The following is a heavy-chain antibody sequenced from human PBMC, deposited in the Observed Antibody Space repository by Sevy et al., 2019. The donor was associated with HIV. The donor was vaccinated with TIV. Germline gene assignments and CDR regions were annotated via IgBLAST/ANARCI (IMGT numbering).Heavy chain of an antibody. D-gene: IGHD3-22*01. CDR1: GYPFTNYG. J-gene: IGHJ4*02. V-gene: IGHV1-18*01. CDR2: MSTYNGNT. CDR3: ARGTFLYYIDY. Sequence: ASVKVSCKTSGYPFTNYGVTWVRQAPGQGLEWMGWMSTYNGNTNYAQKYQGRVTMTTDTSTNTVYMELRSLRSDDTAIYSCARGTFLYYIDYWGQGTLVTVSS.